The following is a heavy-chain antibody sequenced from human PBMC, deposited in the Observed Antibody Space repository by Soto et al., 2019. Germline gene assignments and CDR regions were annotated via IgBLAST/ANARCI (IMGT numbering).Heavy chain of an antibody. CDR1: GFTFDDYA. CDR2: ISWNSGSI. D-gene: IGHD3-3*01. V-gene: IGHV3-9*01. J-gene: IGHJ3*02. CDR3: AKDSSRYYDFWSAYLDDDGQDAFDI. Sequence: PGGSLRLSCAASGFTFDDYAMHWVRQAPGKGLEWVSGISWNSGSIAYADSVKGRFTISRDNAKNSLYLQMNSLRAEDTALYYCAKDSSRYYDFWSAYLDDDGQDAFDIWGQGTMVTVSS.